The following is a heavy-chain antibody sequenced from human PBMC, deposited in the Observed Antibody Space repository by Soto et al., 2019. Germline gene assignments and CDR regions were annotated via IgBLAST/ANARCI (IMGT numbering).Heavy chain of an antibody. CDR2: IRSKAYGGTT. D-gene: IGHD6-25*01. CDR3: TRDIGRIEWEQGIAAYAFDI. Sequence: GGSLRLSCTASGFTFGDYAMSWFRQAPGKGLEWVGFIRSKAYGGTTEYAASVKGRFTISRDDSKSIAYLQMNSLKTEDTAVYYCTRDIGRIEWEQGIAAYAFDIWGQGTMVTVSS. J-gene: IGHJ3*02. CDR1: GFTFGDYA. V-gene: IGHV3-49*03.